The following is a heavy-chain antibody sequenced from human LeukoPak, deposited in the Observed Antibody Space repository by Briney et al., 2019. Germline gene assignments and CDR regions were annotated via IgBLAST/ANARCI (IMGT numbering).Heavy chain of an antibody. CDR3: ARDRYYGSGSPYYMDV. CDR1: GGSISSSSYY. D-gene: IGHD3-10*01. V-gene: IGHV4-39*07. Sequence: SETLSLTCTVSGGSISSSSYYWGWIRQPPGKGLEWIGSIYYSGSTNYNPSLKSRVTISVDTSKNQFSLKLSSVTAADTAVYYCARDRYYGSGSPYYMDVWGKGTTVTISS. CDR2: IYYSGST. J-gene: IGHJ6*03.